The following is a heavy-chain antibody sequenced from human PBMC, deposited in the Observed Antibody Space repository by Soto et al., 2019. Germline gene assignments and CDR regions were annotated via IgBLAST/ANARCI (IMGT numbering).Heavy chain of an antibody. CDR3: AKDRSIAARPVGDY. J-gene: IGHJ4*02. D-gene: IGHD6-6*01. Sequence: QVQLVESGGGVVQPGRSLRLSCAASGFTFSSYGMHWVRQAPGKGLEWVAVISYDGSNKYYADSVKGRFTISRDNSKNTLYLQMNSLRAEDTAVYYCAKDRSIAARPVGDYWGQGTLVTVSS. V-gene: IGHV3-30*18. CDR2: ISYDGSNK. CDR1: GFTFSSYG.